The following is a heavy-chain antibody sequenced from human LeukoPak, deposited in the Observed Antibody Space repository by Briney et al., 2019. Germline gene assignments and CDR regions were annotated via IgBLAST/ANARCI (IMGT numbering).Heavy chain of an antibody. J-gene: IGHJ3*02. CDR2: ISSSGSTI. V-gene: IGHV3-11*01. Sequence: GGSQRLSCAASGFKFSDHYIDWVRQAPGKGLEWVSYISSSGSTIYYADSVKGRFTISRDNAKNSLYLQMNSLRAEDTAVYYCAGGDYDILTGTWGAFDIWGQGTMVTVSP. D-gene: IGHD3-9*01. CDR1: GFKFSDHY. CDR3: AGGDYDILTGTWGAFDI.